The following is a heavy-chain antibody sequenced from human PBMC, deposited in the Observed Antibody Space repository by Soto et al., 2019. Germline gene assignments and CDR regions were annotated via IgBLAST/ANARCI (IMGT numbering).Heavy chain of an antibody. J-gene: IGHJ6*02. V-gene: IGHV1-69*13. CDR3: ARDPGSSQGVSYYYYYGMDV. D-gene: IGHD6-6*01. Sequence: SVKVSCKASGGTFSSYAISWVRQAPGQGLEWMGGIIPIFGTANYAQKFQGRVTITADESTSTAYMELSSLRSEDTAVYYCARDPGSSQGVSYYYYYGMDVWGQGTTVTVSS. CDR2: IIPIFGTA. CDR1: GGTFSSYA.